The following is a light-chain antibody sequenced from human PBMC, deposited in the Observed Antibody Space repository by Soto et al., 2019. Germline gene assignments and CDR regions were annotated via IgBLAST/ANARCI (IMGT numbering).Light chain of an antibody. CDR3: AAWDDSLSYV. Sequence: QSVLTQPPSASGTPGQRVTISCSGSSFNIGSNTVNWYQQFPGTAPKVLIYNNNQRPSGVPDRFSGSKSGTSASLAISGLQSEDEADYYCAAWDDSLSYVFGTGTQLTVL. J-gene: IGLJ1*01. V-gene: IGLV1-44*01. CDR1: SFNIGSNT. CDR2: NNN.